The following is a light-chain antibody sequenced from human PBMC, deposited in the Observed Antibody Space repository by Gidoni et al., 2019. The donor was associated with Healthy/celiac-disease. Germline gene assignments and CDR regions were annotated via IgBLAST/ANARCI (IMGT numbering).Light chain of an antibody. CDR1: QSVIIY. V-gene: IGKV3-11*01. J-gene: IGKJ4*01. CDR2: DAS. CDR3: QQRSNWPLLT. Sequence: DIVLTQSPATLSLSPGERATLSCRASQSVIIYLAWYQQKPGQAPRLLSYDASNRATGIPARFSGSGSGTDFTLTISSLEPEDFAVYYCQQRSNWPLLTFGGGTKVEIK.